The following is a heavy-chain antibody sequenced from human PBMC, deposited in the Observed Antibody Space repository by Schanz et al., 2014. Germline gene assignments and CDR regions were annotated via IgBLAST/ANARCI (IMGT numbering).Heavy chain of an antibody. CDR2: INPIDGST. D-gene: IGHD2-2*01. V-gene: IGHV1-46*01. CDR1: GYTFVGYY. CDR3: ARGSCTASGCYDAFDL. Sequence: QVQLVQSGPEVKKPGASVRVSCQASGYTFVGYYIHWLRQAPGQGLEWMGLINPIDGSTTYVWGFHGRLTMTRDTSTTTVYMDLSTLRSEDTAVYYCARGSCTASGCYDAFDLWGQGTLVTVSS. J-gene: IGHJ3*01.